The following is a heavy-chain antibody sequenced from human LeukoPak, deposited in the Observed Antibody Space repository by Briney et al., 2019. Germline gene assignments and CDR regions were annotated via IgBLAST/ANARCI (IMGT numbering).Heavy chain of an antibody. CDR1: GFTFSSYS. CDR2: ISSSSSTI. CDR3: ARGLHIAAVDYFDY. Sequence: PGGSLRLSCAASGFTFSSYSMNWVRQAPGKGLEWVSCISSSSSTIYYADSVKGRFTISRDNAKNSLYLQMNSLRAEDTAVYYCARGLHIAAVDYFDYWGQGTLVTVSS. V-gene: IGHV3-48*01. D-gene: IGHD6-13*01. J-gene: IGHJ4*02.